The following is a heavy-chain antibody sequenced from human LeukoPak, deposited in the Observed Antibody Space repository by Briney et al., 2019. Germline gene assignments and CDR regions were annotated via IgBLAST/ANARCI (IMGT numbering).Heavy chain of an antibody. V-gene: IGHV1-18*01. CDR2: ISVHNGNT. J-gene: IGHJ4*02. CDR1: GYSFNSYG. D-gene: IGHD3-9*01. CDR3: ARDYYDILTGYYKFDY. Sequence: ATVKVSCKASGYSFNSYGISWVRQTPGQGLEWMGWISVHNGNTNYAQKFQGRVIMTTDTSTSTAYMELRSLRSDDTAAYYCARDYYDILTGYYKFDYWGQGTLVTVSS.